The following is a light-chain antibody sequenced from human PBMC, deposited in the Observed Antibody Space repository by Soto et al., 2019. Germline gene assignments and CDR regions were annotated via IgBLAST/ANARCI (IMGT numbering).Light chain of an antibody. V-gene: IGKV1-9*01. Sequence: DIQLTQSPSFLSASVGDRVTITCRASQGISSYLAWYQQKPGKAPKLLIYDASTLQSGVPPRFSGSGSGSGTEFTLTISSLQPEDFATYYCQQLNSYPQSTFGPGTKVDIK. CDR1: QGISSY. J-gene: IGKJ3*01. CDR2: DAS. CDR3: QQLNSYPQST.